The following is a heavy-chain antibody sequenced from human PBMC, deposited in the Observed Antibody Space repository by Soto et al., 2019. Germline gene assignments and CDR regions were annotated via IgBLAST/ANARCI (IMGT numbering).Heavy chain of an antibody. D-gene: IGHD6-19*01. CDR1: GYTFTSSG. V-gene: IGHV1-18*01. CDR2: ISAYNGNT. CDR3: ARETESSGDDAFDI. J-gene: IGHJ3*02. Sequence: QVQLVQSGAEVKKPGASVKVSCKASGYTFTSSGISWVRQAAGEGLEWMGWISAYNGNTNYAQKLQGRVTMTTHTSTSTAYMKLRSLRSDDTAVYYCARETESSGDDAFDIGGQGAMVTVSS.